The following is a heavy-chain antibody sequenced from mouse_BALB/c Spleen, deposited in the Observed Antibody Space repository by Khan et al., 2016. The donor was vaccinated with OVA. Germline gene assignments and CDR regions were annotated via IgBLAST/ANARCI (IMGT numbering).Heavy chain of an antibody. Sequence: EVQLVESGGDLVKTGGSLKLSCAASGFTFSTYGMSWVRQTPDKRLEWVATISSGGHYTYYIDSVKGRFTISRDNAKNILYLQVTSLRSEDTAMYYCARLAYYYNSGGFAYWGQGTLVTVSA. D-gene: IGHD1-1*02. V-gene: IGHV5-6*01. CDR2: ISSGGHYT. J-gene: IGHJ3*01. CDR3: ARLAYYYNSGGFAY. CDR1: GFTFSTYG.